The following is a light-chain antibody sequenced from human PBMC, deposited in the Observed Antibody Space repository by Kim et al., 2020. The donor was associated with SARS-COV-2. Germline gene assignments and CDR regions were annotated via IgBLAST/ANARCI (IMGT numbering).Light chain of an antibody. V-gene: IGKV1-5*03. CDR1: QSISTW. CDR3: QQYDSFVYT. Sequence: DIQMTQSPSTLSAFVGDRVTITCRASQSISTWLAWYQQKPGKAPKLLIYKASNLQSGVPSRFSGSGSGTEFTLTITSLQPDDFATYYCQQYDSFVYTFGQGTKLEI. CDR2: KAS. J-gene: IGKJ2*01.